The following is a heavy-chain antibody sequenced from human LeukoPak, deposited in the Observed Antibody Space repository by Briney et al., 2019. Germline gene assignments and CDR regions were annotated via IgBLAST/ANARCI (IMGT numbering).Heavy chain of an antibody. J-gene: IGHJ6*03. CDR2: ISSSGSTI. CDR3: ARGFHGGYLSYYYYMDV. V-gene: IGHV3-48*03. CDR1: GFTFSSYE. Sequence: GGSLRLSCAASGFTFSSYEMNWVRQAPGKGLEWVSYISSSGSTIYYADSVKGRFTISRDNAKNSLYLQMNSLRAEDTAVYYCARGFHGGYLSYYYYMDVWGKGTTVTISS. D-gene: IGHD3-16*02.